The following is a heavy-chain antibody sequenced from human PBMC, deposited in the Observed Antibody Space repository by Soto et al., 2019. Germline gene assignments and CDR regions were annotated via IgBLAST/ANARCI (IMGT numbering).Heavy chain of an antibody. Sequence: QVQLKESGPGLLKPSGTLSLTCTVSSGSITSSNWWSWVRQPQGKGLDWIGEVAHNGYSHPTSSLKSRVTISIDKSRNQFSLRLTSVTAADTAVYYCARNRYDGYDFDSWGQGTLVAVSS. CDR1: SGSITSSNW. CDR2: VAHNGYS. V-gene: IGHV4-4*02. D-gene: IGHD5-12*01. CDR3: ARNRYDGYDFDS. J-gene: IGHJ4*02.